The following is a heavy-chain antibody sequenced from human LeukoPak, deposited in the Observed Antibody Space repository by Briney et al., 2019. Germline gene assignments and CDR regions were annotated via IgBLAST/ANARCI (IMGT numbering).Heavy chain of an antibody. CDR1: GYTFTGYY. Sequence: ASVKVSCKASGYTFTGYYMHWVRQAPGQGLEWMGRINPNSGGTNYAQKFQGRVTMTRDTSISTAYMELSRLRSDDTAVYYCARGADSSGISDFDYWGREPWSPSPQ. J-gene: IGHJ4*02. CDR3: ARGADSSGISDFDY. CDR2: INPNSGGT. D-gene: IGHD6-19*01. V-gene: IGHV1-2*06.